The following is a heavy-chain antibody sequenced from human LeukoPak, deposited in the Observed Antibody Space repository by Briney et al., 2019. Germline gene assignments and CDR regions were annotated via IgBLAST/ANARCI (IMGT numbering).Heavy chain of an antibody. V-gene: IGHV4-4*07. CDR1: GGSISSYY. Sequence: SETLSLTCTVSGGSISSYYWSWIRQPAGKGLEWIGRIYTSGSTNYNPSLKSRVTMSVDTSKNQFSLKLSSVTAADPAVYYCAREPKPPPSSSTSYLVFHLLGRGTLVTVSS. D-gene: IGHD6-13*01. CDR2: IYTSGST. CDR3: AREPKPPPSSSTSYLVFHL. J-gene: IGHJ2*01.